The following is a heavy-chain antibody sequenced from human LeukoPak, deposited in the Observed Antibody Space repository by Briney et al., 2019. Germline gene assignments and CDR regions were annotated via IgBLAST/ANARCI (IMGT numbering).Heavy chain of an antibody. CDR2: IYTSGTT. V-gene: IGHV4-4*07. Sequence: SETLSLTCTVSGGSISSYYWNWIRQPAGKGLEWIGRIYTSGTTNYNASLKSRVTMAVDTSKSQFSLKLSSVTAADTAVYYCARGSYYPHFDYWGQGTLVTVSS. CDR1: GGSISSYY. CDR3: ARGSYYPHFDY. J-gene: IGHJ4*02. D-gene: IGHD3-10*01.